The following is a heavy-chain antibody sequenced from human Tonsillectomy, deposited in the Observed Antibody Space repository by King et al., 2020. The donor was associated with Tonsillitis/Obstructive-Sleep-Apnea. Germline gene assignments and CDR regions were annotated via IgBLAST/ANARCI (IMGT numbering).Heavy chain of an antibody. Sequence: LQLQESGPGLVKPSETLSLTCTVSGGSISRSSYYWGWIRQPPGKGLEWIGSIYYSGSTYYNPSLKSRVTISVNTSKNQFSLNLSSVTAADTAVYYCARHGPGIQAPFDPWGQGTLVTVFS. D-gene: IGHD3-10*01. V-gene: IGHV4-39*01. CDR1: GGSISRSSYY. CDR2: IYYSGST. J-gene: IGHJ5*02. CDR3: ARHGPGIQAPFDP.